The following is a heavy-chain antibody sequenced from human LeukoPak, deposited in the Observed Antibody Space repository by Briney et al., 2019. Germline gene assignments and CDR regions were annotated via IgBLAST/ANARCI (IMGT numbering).Heavy chain of an antibody. V-gene: IGHV3-21*01. J-gene: IGHJ4*02. CDR1: GFTFSSYS. D-gene: IGHD3-22*01. CDR3: ARLRRNSDRSGFYYYYDN. CDR2: INTVASYI. Sequence: GGSLRLSCAASGFTFSSYSFNWVRQAPGKGLEWVSSINTVASYIYYADSVRGRFTISRDNAENSLWLQMNGLRAEDPAVYYCARLRRNSDRSGFYYYYDNWGQGTLVTASS.